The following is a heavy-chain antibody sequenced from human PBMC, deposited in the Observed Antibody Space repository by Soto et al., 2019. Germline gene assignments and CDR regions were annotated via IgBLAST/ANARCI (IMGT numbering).Heavy chain of an antibody. Sequence: EVQLLESGGGLVQPGGSLRLSCAASGFTFSNYAMSWVRQTPGKGLEWVSTISGGGGNTYYPDSVKGRFTISRDNSKDTVYLQMNSLRAEDTAIYYCAKERLGQGAESWGQGALVTV. V-gene: IGHV3-23*01. CDR1: GFTFSNYA. CDR2: ISGGGGNT. J-gene: IGHJ5*02. CDR3: AKERLGQGAES.